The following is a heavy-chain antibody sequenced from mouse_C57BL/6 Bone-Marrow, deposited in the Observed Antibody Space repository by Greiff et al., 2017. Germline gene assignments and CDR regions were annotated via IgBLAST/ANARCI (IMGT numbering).Heavy chain of an antibody. D-gene: IGHD6-1*01. CDR3: ARGKQPAWFAY. CDR2: IYPRSGNT. J-gene: IGHJ3*01. Sequence: VQVVESGAELARPGASVKLSCKASGYTFTSYGISWVKQRTGQGLEWIGEIYPRSGNTYYNEKFKGKATLTADKSSSTAYMELRSLTSEDSAVYFCARGKQPAWFAYWGQGTLVTVSA. CDR1: GYTFTSYG. V-gene: IGHV1-81*01.